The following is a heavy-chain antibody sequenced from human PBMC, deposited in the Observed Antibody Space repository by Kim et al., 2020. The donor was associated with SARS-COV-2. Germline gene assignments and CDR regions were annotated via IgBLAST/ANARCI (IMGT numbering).Heavy chain of an antibody. D-gene: IGHD3-22*01. V-gene: IGHV3-48*03. CDR2: ISSSGSTI. J-gene: IGHJ4*02. CDR3: ASPVYPYYYDSSGYYPPYY. Sequence: GGSLRLSCAASGFTFSSYEMNWVRQAPGKGLEWVSYISSSGSTIYYADSVKGRFTISRDNAKNSLYLQMNSLRAEDTAVYYCASPVYPYYYDSSGYYPPYYWGQGTLVTVSS. CDR1: GFTFSSYE.